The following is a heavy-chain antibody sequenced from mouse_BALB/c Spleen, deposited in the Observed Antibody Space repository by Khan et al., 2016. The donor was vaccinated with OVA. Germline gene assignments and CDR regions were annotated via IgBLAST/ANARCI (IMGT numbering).Heavy chain of an antibody. CDR1: GFNIKDTY. J-gene: IGHJ1*01. Sequence: VQLQQSGAELVKPGASVKLSCTASGFNIKDTYMHWVKQRPEQGLEWIGRIDPANGNTKYDPKFQGKATITADTSSNTAYLQLSSLTSEDTAVYYCARNGYDGGYFDVGGAGTTVTVSS. V-gene: IGHV14-3*02. CDR2: IDPANGNT. D-gene: IGHD2-2*01. CDR3: ARNGYDGGYFDV.